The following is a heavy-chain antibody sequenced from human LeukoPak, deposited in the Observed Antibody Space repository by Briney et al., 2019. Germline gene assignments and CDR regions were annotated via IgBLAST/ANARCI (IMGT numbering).Heavy chain of an antibody. CDR1: GFTFSDYS. V-gene: IGHV3-30-3*01. CDR2: ISFDGSSK. J-gene: IGHJ4*02. Sequence: GGSLRLSCAASGFTFSDYSVHWVRQAPGKGLEWLSFISFDGSSKCYADSVRGRFTISRDNSKNTLYLQMNSLRADDTALYYCARNDYGQYYFDYWGQGTLVTVSS. CDR3: ARNDYGQYYFDY. D-gene: IGHD4-17*01.